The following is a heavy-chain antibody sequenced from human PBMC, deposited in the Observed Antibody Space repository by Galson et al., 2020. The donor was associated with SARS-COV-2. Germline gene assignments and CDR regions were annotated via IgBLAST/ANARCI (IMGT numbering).Heavy chain of an antibody. CDR2: IYYTGTT. CDR3: AREEYYYETTGAPSIAFDI. Sequence: SETLSLTCTVSGGSIRSYYWSWIRQSPGKGLEWIGYIYYTGTTKYNPSLESLVTISVDTSKDQFSLRLKSVTAADTAVYYCAREEYYYETTGAPSIAFDIWGQGTMVTVSS. D-gene: IGHD3-22*01. V-gene: IGHV4-59*01. CDR1: GGSIRSYY. J-gene: IGHJ3*02.